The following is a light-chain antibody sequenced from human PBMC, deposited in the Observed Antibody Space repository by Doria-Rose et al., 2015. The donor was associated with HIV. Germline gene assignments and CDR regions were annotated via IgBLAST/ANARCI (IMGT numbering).Light chain of an antibody. CDR1: QSFSSTY. J-gene: IGKJ1*01. CDR3: HQYGTSWA. V-gene: IGKV3-20*01. Sequence: TQSPGTLSLSPGERATLSCRASQSFSSTYLAWYWQKPGQAPSLLIYDGSTRATGIPDRFSASGSGTDFTLTINRLEPEDFALYYCHQYGTSWAFGQGTKVEI. CDR2: DGS.